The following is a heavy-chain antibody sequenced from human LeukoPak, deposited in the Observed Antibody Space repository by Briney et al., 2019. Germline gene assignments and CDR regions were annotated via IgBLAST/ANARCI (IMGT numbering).Heavy chain of an antibody. V-gene: IGHV1-18*01. CDR1: GYTFTSYG. CDR3: ARADIAVAGRTVLCFDY. Sequence: ASVKVSCKASGYTFTSYGISWVRQAPGQGLEWMGWISAYNGNTNYAQKLQGRVTMTTDTSTSTAYMELRSLRSDDTAVYYCARADIAVAGRTVLCFDYWGQGTLVTVSS. D-gene: IGHD6-19*01. J-gene: IGHJ4*02. CDR2: ISAYNGNT.